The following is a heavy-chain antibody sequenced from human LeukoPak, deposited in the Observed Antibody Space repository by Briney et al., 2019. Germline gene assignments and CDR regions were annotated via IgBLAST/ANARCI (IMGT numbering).Heavy chain of an antibody. CDR3: ARSRHSYDSSGFPHY. CDR2: ISSGSSYI. Sequence: GGSLRLSCAASGFTFSSYTMNWVRQAPGKGLEWGSTISSGSSYIHYADSVKGRFTISRDNAKNSLYLQMNSLRAEDTAVYYCARSRHSYDSSGFPHYWGQGTLVTVSS. J-gene: IGHJ4*02. D-gene: IGHD3-22*01. V-gene: IGHV3-21*01. CDR1: GFTFSSYT.